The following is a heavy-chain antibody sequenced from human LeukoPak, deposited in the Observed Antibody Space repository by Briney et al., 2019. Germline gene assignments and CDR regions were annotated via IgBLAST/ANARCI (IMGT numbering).Heavy chain of an antibody. D-gene: IGHD4-17*01. Sequence: ASVKVSCKASGYTFTGYYMHWVRQAPGQGLEWMGWINPNSGGTNYAQKFQGRVTMTRNTSISTAYMELSSLRSEDTAVYYCARSYGDGDAFDIWGQGTMVTVSS. CDR2: INPNSGGT. J-gene: IGHJ3*02. V-gene: IGHV1-2*02. CDR1: GYTFTGYY. CDR3: ARSYGDGDAFDI.